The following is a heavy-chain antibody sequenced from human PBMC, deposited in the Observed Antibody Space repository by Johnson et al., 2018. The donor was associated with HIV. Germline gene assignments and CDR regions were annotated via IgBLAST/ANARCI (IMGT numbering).Heavy chain of an antibody. CDR2: IGTAGDT. Sequence: VQLVESGGGLVKPGGSLRLSCAASGFTFSSYDMHWVRQATGKGLEWVSAIGTAGDTYYPGSVKGRFTIPRENAKNSLYLQMNSLRAGDTAVYYCAKPRSLWLEGAFDIWGQGTMVTVSS. CDR1: GFTFSSYD. D-gene: IGHD3-10*01. J-gene: IGHJ3*02. V-gene: IGHV3-13*01. CDR3: AKPRSLWLEGAFDI.